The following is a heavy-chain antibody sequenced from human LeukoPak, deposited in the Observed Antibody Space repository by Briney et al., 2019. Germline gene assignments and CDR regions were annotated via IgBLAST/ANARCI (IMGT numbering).Heavy chain of an antibody. Sequence: ASVKVSCKTSGYSFTSYGISWVRQAPGQGLEWMGRINPNSGGTNYAQKFQGRVTMTRDTSISTAYMELSRLRSDDTAVYYCARSPTKGSIVVVPAAIGAYYYYGTDVWGQGTTVAVSS. CDR1: GYSFTSYG. J-gene: IGHJ6*02. D-gene: IGHD2-2*02. V-gene: IGHV1-2*06. CDR2: INPNSGGT. CDR3: ARSPTKGSIVVVPAAIGAYYYYGTDV.